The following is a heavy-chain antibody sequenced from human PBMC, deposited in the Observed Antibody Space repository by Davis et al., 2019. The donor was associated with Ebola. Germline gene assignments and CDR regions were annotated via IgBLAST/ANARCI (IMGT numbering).Heavy chain of an antibody. CDR1: GGSFSGYY. Sequence: SETLSLTCAVYGGSFSGYYWSWIRQPPGKGLEWIGEINHSGSTNYNPSLKSRVTISVDTSKNQFSLKLSSVTAADTAVYYCARANNGYGPPRSWGQGTLVTVSS. D-gene: IGHD5-12*01. J-gene: IGHJ5*02. CDR2: INHSGST. CDR3: ARANNGYGPPRS. V-gene: IGHV4-34*01.